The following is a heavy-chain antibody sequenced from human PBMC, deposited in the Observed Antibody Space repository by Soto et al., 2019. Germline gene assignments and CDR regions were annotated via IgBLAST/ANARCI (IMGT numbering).Heavy chain of an antibody. V-gene: IGHV4-30-4*01. Sequence: QVQLQESGPGLVEPSQTLSLTCIVSGDSINTVHYSWSWIRQSPDKGLECIGHIYSGGSTYTIPSLKXPXTXSXXTSKNQFSWKLTSVTAADTAVYYCTRGPAGDKIDYWGQGALVIVSS. CDR3: TRGPAGDKIDY. D-gene: IGHD7-27*01. J-gene: IGHJ4*02. CDR1: GDSINTVHYS. CDR2: IYSGGST.